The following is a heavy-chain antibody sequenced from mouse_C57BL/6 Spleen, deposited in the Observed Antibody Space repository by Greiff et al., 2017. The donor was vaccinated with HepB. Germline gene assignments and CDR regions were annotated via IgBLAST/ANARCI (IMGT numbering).Heavy chain of an antibody. CDR3: ARGTIYYDYDWFAY. D-gene: IGHD2-4*01. CDR1: GYTFTDYN. J-gene: IGHJ3*01. V-gene: IGHV1-22*01. Sequence: EVQLQQSGPELVKPGASVKMSCKASGYTFTDYNMHWVKQSHGKSLEWIGYINPNNGGTSYNQKFKGKATLTVNKSSSTAYMELRSLTSEDSAVYYCARGTIYYDYDWFAYWGQGTLVTVSA. CDR2: INPNNGGT.